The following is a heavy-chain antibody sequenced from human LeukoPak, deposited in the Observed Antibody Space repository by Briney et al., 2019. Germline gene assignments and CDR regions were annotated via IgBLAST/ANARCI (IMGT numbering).Heavy chain of an antibody. J-gene: IGHJ4*02. CDR1: GGSISSGDYY. Sequence: PSETLSLTCSVSGGSISSGDYYWTWIRQPPGKGLEWIGYVYYTGGTDYNPSLRSRVTISVDTSKNQYSLRLTSVTAADTAGYYCARGNGEQQLTGDYWGQGTLVTVSS. D-gene: IGHD6-13*01. CDR2: VYYTGGT. CDR3: ARGNGEQQLTGDY. V-gene: IGHV4-30-4*01.